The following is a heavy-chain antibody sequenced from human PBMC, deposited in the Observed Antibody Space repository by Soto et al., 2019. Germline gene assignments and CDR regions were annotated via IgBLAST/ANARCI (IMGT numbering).Heavy chain of an antibody. D-gene: IGHD3-3*01. CDR3: AREEIDYDFWSGSEPQDAFDI. J-gene: IGHJ3*02. CDR2: IIPIFGTA. V-gene: IGHV1-69*13. CDR1: GGTFSSYA. Sequence: SVKVSCKASGGTFSSYAISWVRQAPGQGLEWMGGIIPIFGTANYAQKFQGRVTITADESTSTAYMELSSLRSEDTAVYYCAREEIDYDFWSGSEPQDAFDIWGQGTMVTVSS.